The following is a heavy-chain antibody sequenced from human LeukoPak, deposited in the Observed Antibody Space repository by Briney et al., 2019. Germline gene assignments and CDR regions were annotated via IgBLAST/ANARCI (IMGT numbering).Heavy chain of an antibody. CDR2: ITTGGPNT. Sequence: GGSLRLSCTASGFTFSSYTMSWVRQAPGKGLKWVSTITTGGPNTYYADSVKGRFTISRDSSKNTLYLQMNSLRTEDTAVYYCARARGRGYSSTWSNYFDFWGQGTLVTVSS. CDR1: GFTFSSYT. J-gene: IGHJ4*02. V-gene: IGHV3-23*01. D-gene: IGHD6-13*01. CDR3: ARARGRGYSSTWSNYFDF.